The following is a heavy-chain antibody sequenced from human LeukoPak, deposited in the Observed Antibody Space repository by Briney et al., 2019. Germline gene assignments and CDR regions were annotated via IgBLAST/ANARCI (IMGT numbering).Heavy chain of an antibody. CDR1: GDSITSHNW. J-gene: IGHJ4*02. Sequence: PSETLSLTCAVSGDSITSHNWWSWVRQSPGEGLEWIGEIYHSGTTNYSPSLKSRVTISVDKSKNQLSLRLTSVTAADTAVYFCASCLFDYYYFDQWGQGTLVTVSS. V-gene: IGHV4-4*02. D-gene: IGHD3-10*01. CDR2: IYHSGTT. CDR3: ASCLFDYYYFDQ.